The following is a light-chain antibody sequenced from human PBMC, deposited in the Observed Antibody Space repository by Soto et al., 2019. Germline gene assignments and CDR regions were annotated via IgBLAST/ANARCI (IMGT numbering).Light chain of an antibody. CDR2: DVN. J-gene: IGLJ2*01. CDR3: SSYASSSTLV. Sequence: QSALTQPASVSGSPGQSITIACTGTSSDVGGYNSVSWYQQHPGKVPKLIIYDVNNRPSGVSWRFSGSKSGNTASLTVSGLQAEDAAEYDGSSYASSSTLVFGGGTELTV. CDR1: SSDVGGYNS. V-gene: IGLV2-14*03.